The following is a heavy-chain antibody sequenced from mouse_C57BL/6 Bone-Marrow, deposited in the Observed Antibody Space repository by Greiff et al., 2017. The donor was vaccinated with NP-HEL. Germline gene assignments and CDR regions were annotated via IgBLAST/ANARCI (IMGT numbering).Heavy chain of an antibody. CDR3: TTPIDYGYDGDY. D-gene: IGHD2-2*01. CDR1: GFNIKDDY. J-gene: IGHJ2*01. V-gene: IGHV14-4*01. Sequence: EVQLQQSGAELVRPGASVKLSCTASGFNIKDDYMHWVKQRPEQGLEWIGWIDPENGDTEYASKFQGKATITADTSSNTAYLQLSSLTSEDTAVDYCTTPIDYGYDGDYWGQGTTLTVSS. CDR2: IDPENGDT.